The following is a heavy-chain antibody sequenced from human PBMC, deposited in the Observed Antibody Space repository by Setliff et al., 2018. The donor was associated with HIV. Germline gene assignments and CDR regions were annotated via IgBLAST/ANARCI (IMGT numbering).Heavy chain of an antibody. D-gene: IGHD3-10*01. V-gene: IGHV3-30*02. CDR1: GLTFSNCG. CDR2: IRSDGSNK. CDR3: AKAQSKVRIYYYYMDV. Sequence: GGSLRLSCATSGLTFSNCGMHWVRQAPGKGLEWVASIRSDGSNKYYADSVTGRFTISRDNSKNTLYLQMNNLRGEDTAVYYCAKAQSKVRIYYYYMDVWGKGTTVTV. J-gene: IGHJ6*03.